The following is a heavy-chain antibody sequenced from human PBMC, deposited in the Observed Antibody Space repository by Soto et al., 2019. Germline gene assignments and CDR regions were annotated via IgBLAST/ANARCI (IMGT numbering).Heavy chain of an antibody. D-gene: IGHD6-19*01. J-gene: IGHJ4*02. V-gene: IGHV4-34*01. CDR3: ARGLITGSHYSGGWYYFDS. Sequence: QVQLQQSGAGLLKPSETLSLTCAVYGESFSGYIWTWIRQIPGKGLQWIGQINHSGSASYNPSLKRRVTISVHTSNSQFSLELSSVTAADTAVYYCARGLITGSHYSGGWYYFDSWGQGTQVTVSS. CDR1: GESFSGYI. CDR2: INHSGSA.